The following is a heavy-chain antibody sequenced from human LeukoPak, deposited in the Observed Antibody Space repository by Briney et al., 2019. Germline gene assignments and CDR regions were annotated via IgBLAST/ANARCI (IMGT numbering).Heavy chain of an antibody. CDR1: GFTFSSYA. D-gene: IGHD3-22*01. CDR3: AKDLQYYDSSGPIFDY. J-gene: IGHJ4*02. Sequence: PGGSLRLSCAASGFTFSSYAMSWVRQAPGKGLEWVSTISGSGASTYYADSVKGRFTIPTDNSKNTLYLQMNSLRAGDTSVYYCAKDLQYYDSSGPIFDYWGQGTLVTVSS. V-gene: IGHV3-23*01. CDR2: ISGSGAST.